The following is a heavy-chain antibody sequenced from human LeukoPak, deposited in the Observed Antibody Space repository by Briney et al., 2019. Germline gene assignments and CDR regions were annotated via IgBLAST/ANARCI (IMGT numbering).Heavy chain of an antibody. CDR1: GYSFANYW. V-gene: IGHV5-51*01. CDR3: AKHTRFCSNGICYMNYFDY. J-gene: IGHJ4*02. CDR2: IYPGDSDT. Sequence: GESLKISCKGSGYSFANYWIGWVRQMPGKGLEWMGIIYPGDSDTTYSPSFQGQVTISADKSISTAYLQWSSLKASDTAMYYCAKHTRFCSNGICYMNYFDYWGQGTLVTVSS. D-gene: IGHD2-8*01.